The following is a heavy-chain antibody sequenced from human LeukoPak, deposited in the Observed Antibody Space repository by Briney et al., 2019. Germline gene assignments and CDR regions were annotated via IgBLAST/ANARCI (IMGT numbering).Heavy chain of an antibody. D-gene: IGHD5-18*01. CDR1: GFTLRSYT. J-gene: IGHJ1*01. Sequence: GGSLRLSCAASGFTLRSYTMNWVRQAPGKGLEWVSSIGISSNKIYYADSVKGRFTISRDNAKNSLYLQMNSLRAEDTAVYYCAKDLDTAMVRWGQGTLVTVSS. CDR3: AKDLDTAMVR. V-gene: IGHV3-21*01. CDR2: IGISSNKI.